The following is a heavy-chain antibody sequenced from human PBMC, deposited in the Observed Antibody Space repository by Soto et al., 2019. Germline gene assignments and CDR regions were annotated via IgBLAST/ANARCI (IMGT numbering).Heavy chain of an antibody. CDR1: GGSFSGYY. Sequence: SETLSLTCAVYGGSFSGYYWNWIRQPPGKGLEWIGEINHSGSSNYNPSLKSRVTMSVDTSNNHFSLHLSSVTAADTAVYYCARSWDYIWGTYRPRFFDSWGQGALVTVSS. CDR3: ARSWDYIWGTYRPRFFDS. CDR2: INHSGSS. D-gene: IGHD3-16*02. J-gene: IGHJ4*02. V-gene: IGHV4-34*01.